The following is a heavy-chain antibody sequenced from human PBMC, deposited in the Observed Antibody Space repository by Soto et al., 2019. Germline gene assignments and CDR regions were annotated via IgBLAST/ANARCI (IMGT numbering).Heavy chain of an antibody. CDR1: GYTFINYG. J-gene: IGHJ3*01. CDR2: LSAYNGDT. Sequence: QVQLVQSGAEVKKPGASVRVSCKTSGYTFINYGITWVRQAPGQGLEWMGWLSAYNGDTSSSEKLQDRFTMTTDTSTNTVYMDLRSLTXXDTAVYYCARWSAIXGGAEALDVWXQGTMVIVSS. V-gene: IGHV1-18*01. D-gene: IGHD1-26*01. CDR3: ARWSAIXGGAEALDV.